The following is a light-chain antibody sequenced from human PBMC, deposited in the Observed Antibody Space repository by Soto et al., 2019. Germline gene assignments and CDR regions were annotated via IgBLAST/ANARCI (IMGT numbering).Light chain of an antibody. CDR3: SSWDDSLSGVV. V-gene: IGLV1-44*01. Sequence: QSVVTQPPSVSGTPGQGVIISCSNVGRHEVSWYQQVPGMAPKLLIHTTSQRHSGVPDRFSASKSGTSASLAIRGLQSDDEADYFCSSWDDSLSGVVFGRGTKLTVL. J-gene: IGLJ2*01. CDR2: TTS. CDR1: NVGRHE.